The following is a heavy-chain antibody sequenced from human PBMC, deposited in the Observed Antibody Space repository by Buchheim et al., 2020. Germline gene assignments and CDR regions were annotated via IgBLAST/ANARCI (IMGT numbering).Heavy chain of an antibody. V-gene: IGHV3-30*03. CDR3: ARDGPYSYADY. D-gene: IGHD5-18*01. CDR2: ISYDGGRE. Sequence: QVQLVESGGGVVQPGTSLRLSCAASGLTLSNHGTHWVRQAPGKGLEWVAVISYDGGREYYADSLKGRFTISRDNSKNTVYLQMNSLRTEDSAVYYCARDGPYSYADYWGQGAL. CDR1: GLTLSNHG. J-gene: IGHJ4*02.